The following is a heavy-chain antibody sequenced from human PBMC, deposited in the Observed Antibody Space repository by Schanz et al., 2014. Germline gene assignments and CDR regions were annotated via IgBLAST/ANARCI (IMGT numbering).Heavy chain of an antibody. CDR2: ISASGGDT. J-gene: IGHJ3*02. D-gene: IGHD3-10*01. Sequence: EVHLLESGGGLVQPGGSLRLSCAASGFIFSDYYMAWIRQAPGKGLEWLSVISASGGDTYYADSVKGRFTISRDNFKGALDLQMNSLRAEDTAVYYCAKGRFGELSAFDIWGQGTMVTDSS. CDR1: GFIFSDYY. V-gene: IGHV3-23*01. CDR3: AKGRFGELSAFDI.